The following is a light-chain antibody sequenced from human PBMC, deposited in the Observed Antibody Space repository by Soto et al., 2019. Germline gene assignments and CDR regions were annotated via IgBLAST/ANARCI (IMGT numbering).Light chain of an antibody. CDR1: QSIKTY. Sequence: DVQMTQSPSSLSASGGDRVSITCRASQSIKTYLNWYQQKPGKDPKLLIFGSYNLQSGVPPRFSGTGSGTDFTLIISSLQPEDFATYFCQQSYFIPWTFGQGTKVDLK. V-gene: IGKV1-39*01. CDR3: QQSYFIPWT. CDR2: GSY. J-gene: IGKJ1*01.